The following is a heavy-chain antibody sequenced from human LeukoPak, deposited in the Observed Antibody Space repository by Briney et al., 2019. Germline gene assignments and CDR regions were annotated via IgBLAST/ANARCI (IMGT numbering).Heavy chain of an antibody. D-gene: IGHD4-17*01. V-gene: IGHV3-15*01. J-gene: IGHJ4*02. CDR3: TTIGYGDYHFNY. Sequence: GGSLRLSCAASGFTFSNAWMSWVRQAPGKGLEWVGRIKSKTDGGTTDYAAPVKGRFTISRDDSKNTLYLQMNSLKTEDTAVYFCTTIGYGDYHFNYWGQGTLVSVSS. CDR1: GFTFSNAW. CDR2: IKSKTDGGTT.